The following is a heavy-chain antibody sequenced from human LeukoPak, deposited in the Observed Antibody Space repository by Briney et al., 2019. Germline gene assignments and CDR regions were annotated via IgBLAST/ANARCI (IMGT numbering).Heavy chain of an antibody. D-gene: IGHD6-13*01. J-gene: IGHJ6*03. V-gene: IGHV4-39*07. Sequence: SETLSLTCTVSGGSITSTSYYWGWIRQPPGKGLEWIGSIYYSGSTYYKPSLKSRVTISVDTSKNQFSLKLSSVTAADTAVYYCARVRYSSHYYYYYYMDVWGKGTTVTVSS. CDR1: GGSITSTSYY. CDR2: IYYSGST. CDR3: ARVRYSSHYYYYYYMDV.